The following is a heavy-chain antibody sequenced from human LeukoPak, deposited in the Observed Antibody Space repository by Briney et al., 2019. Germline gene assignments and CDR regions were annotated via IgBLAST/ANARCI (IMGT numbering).Heavy chain of an antibody. CDR2: ISSSSSYI. CDR3: ARSPLSHYGMDV. J-gene: IGHJ6*02. D-gene: IGHD3-3*02. CDR1: GFTFDDYA. Sequence: PGRSLRLSCAASGFTFDDYAMNWVRQAPGKGLEWVSSISSSSSYIYYADSVKGRFTISRDNAKNSLYLQMNSLRAEDTAVYYCARSPLSHYGMDVWGQGTTVTVSS. V-gene: IGHV3-21*01.